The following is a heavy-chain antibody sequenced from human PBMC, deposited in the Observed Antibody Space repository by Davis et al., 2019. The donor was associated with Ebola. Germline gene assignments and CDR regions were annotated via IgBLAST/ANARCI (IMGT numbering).Heavy chain of an antibody. Sequence: ASVKVSCKASGYTFTGYYMHWVRQAPGQGLEWMGRINPNSGGTNYAQKFQGRVTMTRDTSISTAYMELSRLRSDDTAVYYCAREGNAEVLLWFGELSCWGQGTLVTVSS. CDR2: INPNSGGT. J-gene: IGHJ4*02. V-gene: IGHV1-2*06. CDR3: AREGNAEVLLWFGELSC. CDR1: GYTFTGYY. D-gene: IGHD3-10*01.